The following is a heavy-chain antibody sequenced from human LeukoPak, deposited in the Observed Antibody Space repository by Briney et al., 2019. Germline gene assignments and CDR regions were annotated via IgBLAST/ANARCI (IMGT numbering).Heavy chain of an antibody. J-gene: IGHJ4*02. CDR1: GGTFSSYA. CDR3: ATPSSGSYYFDY. Sequence: ASVKVSCKASGGTFSSYAISWVRQAPGQGPEWMGGIIPIFGTANYAQKFQGRVTITTDESTSTAYMELSSLRSEDTAVYYCATPSSGSYYFDYWGQGTLVTVSS. CDR2: IIPIFGTA. V-gene: IGHV1-69*05. D-gene: IGHD6-19*01.